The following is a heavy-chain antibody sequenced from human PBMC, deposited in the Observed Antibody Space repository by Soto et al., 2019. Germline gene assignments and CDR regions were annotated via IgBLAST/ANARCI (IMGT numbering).Heavy chain of an antibody. CDR2: IYWDDDK. D-gene: IGHD3-22*01. J-gene: IGHJ5*02. CDR3: AHSLIGYYYDSSGSNWFDP. CDR1: GFSLSTSGVG. V-gene: IGHV2-5*02. Sequence: QITFKEAGPTLVKPTQTLTLTCTFSGFSLSTSGVGVGWIRQPPGKALEWLALIYWDDDKRYSPSLKSRLTITKDTSKIQVVLTMTNMDPVDTATYYCAHSLIGYYYDSSGSNWFDPWGQGTLGSVSS.